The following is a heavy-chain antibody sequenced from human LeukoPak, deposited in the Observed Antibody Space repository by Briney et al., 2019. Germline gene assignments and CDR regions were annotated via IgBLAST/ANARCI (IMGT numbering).Heavy chain of an antibody. Sequence: TGGSLRLSCAASGFTVSGNYMSWVRQAPGKGLEWVSLIYSGGSIYYADSVKGRFTISRDNSKNMLYLQMNSLRAEDTAVYYCARWLWLWSYFDYWGQGTLVTVSS. CDR1: GFTVSGNY. D-gene: IGHD5-18*01. V-gene: IGHV3-53*01. CDR3: ARWLWLWSYFDY. J-gene: IGHJ4*02. CDR2: IYSGGSI.